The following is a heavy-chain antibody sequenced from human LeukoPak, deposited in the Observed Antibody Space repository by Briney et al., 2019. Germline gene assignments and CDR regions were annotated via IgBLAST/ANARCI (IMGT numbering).Heavy chain of an antibody. V-gene: IGHV3-23*01. CDR1: GFTFSSYA. J-gene: IGHJ4*02. D-gene: IGHD2/OR15-2a*01. CDR3: AKVGSTPYYFDY. CDR2: ISGSAGST. Sequence: GGSLRLSCAASGFTFSSYAMSWVRQAPGKGLEWVSAISGSAGSTYYAESVKGRFTISRDNSKNTLYLQMNSLRAEDTAVYYCAKVGSTPYYFDYWGQGTLVTVSS.